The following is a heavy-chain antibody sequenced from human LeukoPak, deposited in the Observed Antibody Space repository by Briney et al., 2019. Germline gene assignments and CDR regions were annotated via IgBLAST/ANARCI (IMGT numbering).Heavy chain of an antibody. V-gene: IGHV4-34*01. CDR1: GGSFSGYY. J-gene: IGHJ4*02. CDR2: INHSGST. D-gene: IGHD3-22*01. CDR3: ARGRPHDSSGSDPYYFDY. Sequence: SETLSLTCAVYGGSFSGYYWSWIRQPPGKGLEWIGEINHSGSTNYNPSLKSRVTISVDTSKNQFSLKLSSVTAADTAVYYCARGRPHDSSGSDPYYFDYWGQGTLVTVSS.